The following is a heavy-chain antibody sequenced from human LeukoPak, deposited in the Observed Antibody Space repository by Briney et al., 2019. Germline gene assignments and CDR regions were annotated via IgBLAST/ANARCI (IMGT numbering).Heavy chain of an antibody. D-gene: IGHD3-22*01. J-gene: IGHJ6*02. CDR1: GFTFSSYW. CDR2: IKQDGSEK. CDR3: AKCRARGSSGYYYSHYYYYYGMDV. Sequence: GGSLRLSCAASGFTFSSYWMSWVRQAPGKGLEWVANIKQDGSEKYYVDSVKGRFTISRDNSKNTLYLQMNSLRAEDTAVYYCAKCRARGSSGYYYSHYYYYYGMDVWGQGTTVTVSS. V-gene: IGHV3-7*03.